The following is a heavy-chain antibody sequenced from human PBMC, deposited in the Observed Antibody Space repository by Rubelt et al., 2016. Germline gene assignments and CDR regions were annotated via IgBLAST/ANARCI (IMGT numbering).Heavy chain of an antibody. V-gene: IGHV4-59*12. CDR2: IYYSGRT. CDR1: GGSISPNY. CDR3: ARAEVTFFGIMTHGAFDI. D-gene: IGHD3-3*01. Sequence: QVQLQESGPGLVKPSETLSLTCTVSGGSISPNYWSWIRQSPGKGLEWIGTIYYSGRTYSNPSLKSRVTISVDTSNNQFSLKLGSVTAADTAVYYCARAEVTFFGIMTHGAFDIWGQGTKVTVSS. J-gene: IGHJ3*02.